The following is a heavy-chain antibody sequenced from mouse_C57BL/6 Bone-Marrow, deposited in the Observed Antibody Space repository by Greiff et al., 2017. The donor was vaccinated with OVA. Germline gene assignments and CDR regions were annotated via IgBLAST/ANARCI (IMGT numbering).Heavy chain of an antibody. CDR2: ISNLAYSI. J-gene: IGHJ1*03. Sequence: EVKLVASGGGLVQPGGSLKLSCAASGFTFSDYGMAWVRQAPRKGPEWVAFISNLAYSIYYADTVTGRFTISRENAKNTLYLEMSSLRSEDTAMYYCARHRYYGSSYDWYFDVWGTGTTVTVSS. D-gene: IGHD1-1*01. CDR3: ARHRYYGSSYDWYFDV. CDR1: GFTFSDYG. V-gene: IGHV5-15*04.